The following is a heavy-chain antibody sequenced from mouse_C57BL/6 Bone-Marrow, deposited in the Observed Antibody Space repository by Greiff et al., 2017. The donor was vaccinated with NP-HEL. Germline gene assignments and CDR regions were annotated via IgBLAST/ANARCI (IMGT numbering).Heavy chain of an antibody. CDR1: GYTFTGYW. CDR3: ARDSGYAFDY. V-gene: IGHV1-53*01. CDR2: INPSNGAT. Sequence: VQLQQPGTELVKPGASVKLSCKTSGYTFTGYWMYWVKQRPGQGLDWIGNINPSNGATNYNEKFKSKATLTVDKSSSTAYMQLSSLTSEDSAVYDCARDSGYAFDYWGQGTTLTVSS. J-gene: IGHJ2*01. D-gene: IGHD3-2*02.